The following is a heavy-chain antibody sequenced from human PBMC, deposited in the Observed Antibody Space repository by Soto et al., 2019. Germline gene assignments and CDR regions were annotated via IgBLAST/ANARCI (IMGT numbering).Heavy chain of an antibody. V-gene: IGHV3-23*01. Sequence: EVQLLESGGGLVQPGGSLRLSCVGSGFTFSRYDMTWVRQAPGKGLDWVSSFSFYGRRDNTYYEVSVKGRFTISRDNSRGTVYLQMYTLGVEYTSVYYCAESLYNVTGEPIDHWGKGDLVNVSS. CDR3: AESLYNVTGEPIDH. J-gene: IGHJ4*02. CDR1: GFTFSRYD. CDR2: FSFYGRRDNT. D-gene: IGHD1-20*01.